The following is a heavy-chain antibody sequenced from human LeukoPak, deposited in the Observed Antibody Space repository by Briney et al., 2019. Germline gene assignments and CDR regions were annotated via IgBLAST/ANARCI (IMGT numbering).Heavy chain of an antibody. CDR1: GFTFSDYY. Sequence: KPGGSLRLSCAASGFTFSDYYMAWIRQAPGKGLEWLSYISSSGGVIYYADSVKGRFTISRDNAKNSLYLQMNSLRAEDTAVYYCARGMVEYSYGVFDYWGQGTLVTVSS. CDR2: ISSSGGVI. J-gene: IGHJ4*02. D-gene: IGHD5-18*01. V-gene: IGHV3-11*01. CDR3: ARGMVEYSYGVFDY.